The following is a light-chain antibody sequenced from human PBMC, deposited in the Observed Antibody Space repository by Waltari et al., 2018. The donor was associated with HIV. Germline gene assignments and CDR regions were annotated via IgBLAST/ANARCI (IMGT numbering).Light chain of an antibody. CDR3: ATWDDSLNGLNWV. V-gene: IGLV1-44*01. CDR2: TDN. J-gene: IGLJ3*02. CDR1: SSHLGSKF. Sequence: QSVLTQPPSASGTPGQRVTIASPGISSHLGSKFVHLYQQLPGRAPKLLIYTDNQRASGVPDRFSGSKSGTSASLAISGLQSEDEADYYCATWDDSLNGLNWVFVGGTKLTVL.